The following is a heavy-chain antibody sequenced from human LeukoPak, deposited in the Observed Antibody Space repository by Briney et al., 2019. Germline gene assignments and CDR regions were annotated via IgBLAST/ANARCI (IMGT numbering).Heavy chain of an antibody. CDR1: GFTFSNYA. D-gene: IGHD3-22*01. CDR3: ARLYYYDSSGYN. Sequence: GGSLRLSCAASGFTFSNYAMSWVRQAPGKGLEWVANIKQDGSEKYYVDSVKGRFTISRDNAKNSLYLQMNSLRAEDTAVYYCARLYYYDSSGYNWGQGTLVTVSS. V-gene: IGHV3-7*01. J-gene: IGHJ4*02. CDR2: IKQDGSEK.